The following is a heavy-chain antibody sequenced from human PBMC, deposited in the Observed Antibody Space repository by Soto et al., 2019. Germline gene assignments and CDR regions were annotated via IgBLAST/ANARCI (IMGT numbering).Heavy chain of an antibody. Sequence: EVQLLESGEGLGQGGGSLRLSCAASGFTFSSYPMNWVRQAPGKGLGWVSLISAGGGSTYYADSVKGRFTISRDNSKNTLYLQMNSLRAEDTGVYYCARDPPNDKTQLDYGMDVWGQGTAVTVSS. J-gene: IGHJ6*02. D-gene: IGHD2-2*01. CDR3: ARDPPNDKTQLDYGMDV. CDR1: GFTFSSYP. CDR2: ISAGGGST. V-gene: IGHV3-23*01.